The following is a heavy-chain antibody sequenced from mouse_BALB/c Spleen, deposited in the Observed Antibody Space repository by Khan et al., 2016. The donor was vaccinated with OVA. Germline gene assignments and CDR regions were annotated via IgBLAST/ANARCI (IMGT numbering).Heavy chain of an antibody. CDR2: IYYSGTV. CDR1: GISITSGNYR. Sequence: EVQLQESGPGLVKPSQTVSLTCTVTGISITSGNYRWSWIRQFPGNKLEWIGNIYYSGTVTSNPSLPSRTTITKDTSKNQFFLEKNSLTAKDKATYYCARDYGSLYWFFDVWGAGTTVTVSS. V-gene: IGHV3-5*02. D-gene: IGHD1-1*01. J-gene: IGHJ1*01. CDR3: ARDYGSLYWFFDV.